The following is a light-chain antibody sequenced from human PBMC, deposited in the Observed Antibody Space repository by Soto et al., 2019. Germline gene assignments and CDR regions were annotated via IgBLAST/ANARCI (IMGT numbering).Light chain of an antibody. J-gene: IGKJ1*01. Sequence: EIVMTQSPATLSVSPGERATHSCRTSQSVTRNLAWFQQKPGQAPRLLIYDASTRPTGIPRRFSGSGSGTEFALTISSLQSEDSAVDYYQQYNNWPPCSFGLGTKVEIK. CDR1: QSVTRN. CDR3: QQYNNWPPCS. V-gene: IGKV3-15*01. CDR2: DAS.